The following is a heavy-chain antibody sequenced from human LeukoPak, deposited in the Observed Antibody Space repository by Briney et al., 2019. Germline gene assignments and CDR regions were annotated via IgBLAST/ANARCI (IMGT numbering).Heavy chain of an antibody. CDR1: GGSIRNYY. J-gene: IGHJ3*02. D-gene: IGHD6-19*01. CDR3: ARDLAGPNDAFDI. V-gene: IGHV4-59*01. CDR2: IYYSGST. Sequence: SETLSLTCTVSGGSIRNYYLSWIRQPPGKRLEWIGYIYYSGSTIYNPSLKSRVTISVDTSKNQFSLKLSSVTAAGTAVYYCARDLAGPNDAFDIWGQGTMVTVSS.